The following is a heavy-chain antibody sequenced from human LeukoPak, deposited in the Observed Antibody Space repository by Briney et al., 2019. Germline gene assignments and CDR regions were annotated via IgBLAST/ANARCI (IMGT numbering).Heavy chain of an antibody. CDR2: INPNSGGT. CDR3: ARDDYGGNPGNY. CDR1: GYTFTGYY. J-gene: IGHJ4*02. V-gene: IGHV1-2*02. Sequence: ASVKVSCKASGYTFTGYYTHWVRQAPGQGLEWMGWINPNSGGTNYAQKFQGRVTMTRDTSTSTVYMELSSLRSEDTAVYYCARDDYGGNPGNYWGQGTLVTVSS. D-gene: IGHD4-23*01.